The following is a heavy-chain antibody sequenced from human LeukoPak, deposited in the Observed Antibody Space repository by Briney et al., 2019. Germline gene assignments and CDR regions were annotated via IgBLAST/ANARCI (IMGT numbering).Heavy chain of an antibody. V-gene: IGHV1-2*02. CDR1: GYTFTGYY. Sequence: GASVKVSCKASGYTFTGYYMHWVRQAPGQGLEWMGWINPNSGGTNYAQKFQGRVTMTRDTSISTAYMELSRLRSDDTAVYYCAKDRCSNGIGCLYYYMDVWGKGTTVTISS. CDR2: INPNSGGT. CDR3: AKDRCSNGIGCLYYYMDV. J-gene: IGHJ6*03. D-gene: IGHD2-8*01.